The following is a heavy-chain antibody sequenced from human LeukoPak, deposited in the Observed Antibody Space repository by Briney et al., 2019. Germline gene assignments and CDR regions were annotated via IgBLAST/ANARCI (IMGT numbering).Heavy chain of an antibody. V-gene: IGHV7-4-1*02. CDR2: INTKTGKP. CDR3: ARLGGFDILGLDY. D-gene: IGHD3-9*01. Sequence: ASVKVSCKASGGTFSRYAISWVRQAPGQGLEWMGWINTKTGKPTYAQGFTGRFVFSLDTSVSTAYLQISSLKAEDTAVYYCARLGGFDILGLDYWGQGTLVTVSS. CDR1: GGTFSRYA. J-gene: IGHJ4*02.